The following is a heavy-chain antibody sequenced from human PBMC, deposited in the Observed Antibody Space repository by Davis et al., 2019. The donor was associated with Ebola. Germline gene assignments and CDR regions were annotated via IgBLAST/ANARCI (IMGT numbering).Heavy chain of an antibody. CDR1: GFTVSSNY. CDR3: AKGSAVTSFEGQH. D-gene: IGHD4-17*01. Sequence: PGGSLRLSCAASGFTVSSNYMSWVRQPPGTGLEWVSAISADGGSTYHADSVKGRFTISRDISKNTLYRQMNSLRAEDTAVYYCAKGSAVTSFEGQHWGQGTLVTVSS. J-gene: IGHJ1*01. CDR2: ISADGGST. V-gene: IGHV3-23*01.